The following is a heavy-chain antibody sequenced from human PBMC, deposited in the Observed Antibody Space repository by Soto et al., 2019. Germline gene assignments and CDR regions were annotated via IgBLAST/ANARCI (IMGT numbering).Heavy chain of an antibody. CDR1: GGTFSSYS. CDR2: IIPIFDTV. D-gene: IGHD3-22*01. V-gene: IGHV1-69*12. CDR3: AGHSSGVPGYYYGMDV. Sequence: QVQLVQSGAEVKKPGSSVKVSCKAAGGTFSSYSISWVLQAPGQGPEWMGGIIPIFDTVAYAQKFQGRDKITADETTNTAYMELSSLRSEDTAVYYCAGHSSGVPGYYYGMDVWGQGNTVTVSS. J-gene: IGHJ6*02.